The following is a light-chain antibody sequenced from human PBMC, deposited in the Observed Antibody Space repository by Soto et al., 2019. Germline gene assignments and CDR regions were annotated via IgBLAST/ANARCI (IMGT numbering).Light chain of an antibody. V-gene: IGLV2-14*01. CDR2: EVS. Sequence: QSALTQPASVSVSPGQSITSSCTGTSSDVGGYNYVSWYQQHPGKAPKLLIYEVSNRPSGVSNRFSGSKSGNTASLTISGLQAEDEADYYCSSHTSSSTLYVFGTGTKVTVL. CDR3: SSHTSSSTLYV. CDR1: SSDVGGYNY. J-gene: IGLJ1*01.